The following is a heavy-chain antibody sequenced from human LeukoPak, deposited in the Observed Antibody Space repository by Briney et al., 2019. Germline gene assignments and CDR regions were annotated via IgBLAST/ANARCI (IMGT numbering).Heavy chain of an antibody. CDR3: ARYVWGSYPTFEDY. CDR2: IYYSGST. Sequence: SETLSLTCTVSGGSISIYYWSWIRQPPGKGLEWIGYIYYSGSTNYNPSLKSRVTISVDTSKNQFSLKLSSVTAADTAVYYCARYVWGSYPTFEDYWGQGTLVTVSS. CDR1: GGSISIYY. J-gene: IGHJ4*02. V-gene: IGHV4-59*01. D-gene: IGHD3-16*02.